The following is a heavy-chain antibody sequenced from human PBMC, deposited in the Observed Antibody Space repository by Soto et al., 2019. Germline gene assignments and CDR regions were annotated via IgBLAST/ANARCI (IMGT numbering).Heavy chain of an antibody. J-gene: IGHJ4*02. CDR2: MFYSGNT. V-gene: IGHV4-39*01. Sequence: QLQLQESGPGLVKPSETLSLTCTVSGGSITTNTYYGAWSGQSPGKGLEWIGTMFYSGNTYYNPSLKSRVTRSVDTSTNQFSLKVTSVTAADTAVYYCARQFGRCFAYWGQGTLVTVSS. D-gene: IGHD1-26*01. CDR1: GGSITTNTYY. CDR3: ARQFGRCFAY.